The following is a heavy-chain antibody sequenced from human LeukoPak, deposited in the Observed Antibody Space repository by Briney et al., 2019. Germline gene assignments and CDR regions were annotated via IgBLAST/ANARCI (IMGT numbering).Heavy chain of an antibody. CDR1: GFTVSSSY. CDR2: MSYDGNNK. D-gene: IGHD6-6*01. J-gene: IGHJ4*02. V-gene: IGHV3-30-3*01. CDR3: ARHIESVRSSPGYYFDY. Sequence: EPGGSLRLSCVVSGFTVSSSYMSWVRQAPGKGLEWVAVMSYDGNNKYYADSVKGRFTISRDKSKNTLYLQMNSLRAEDSAVYYCARHIESVRSSPGYYFDYWGQGTLVTVSS.